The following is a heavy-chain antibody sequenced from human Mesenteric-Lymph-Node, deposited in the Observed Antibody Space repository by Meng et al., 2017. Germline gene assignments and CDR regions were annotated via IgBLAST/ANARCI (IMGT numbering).Heavy chain of an antibody. J-gene: IGHJ5*02. CDR2: IIPILGIA. CDR1: GGTFSSYT. D-gene: IGHD6-13*01. Sequence: QVQLVQSGAEVKKPGSSVKVSCKASGGTFSSYTISRVRQAPGQGLEWMGRIIPILGIANYAQKFQGRVTITADKSTSTAYMELSSLRSEDTAVYYCASGLAAAATRNWFDPWGQGTLVTVSS. CDR3: ASGLAAAATRNWFDP. V-gene: IGHV1-69*09.